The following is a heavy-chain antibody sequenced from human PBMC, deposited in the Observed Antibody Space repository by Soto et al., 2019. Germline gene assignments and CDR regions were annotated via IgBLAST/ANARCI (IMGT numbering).Heavy chain of an antibody. Sequence: RASVKVSCKASGGTFSSYAISWVRQAPGQGLEWMGGITPIFGTANYAQKFQGRVTITADESTSTAYMELSSLRSEDTAVYYCARESQGITMVRGNWFDPWGQGTLVTVSS. CDR2: ITPIFGTA. V-gene: IGHV1-69*13. CDR3: ARESQGITMVRGNWFDP. D-gene: IGHD3-10*01. J-gene: IGHJ5*02. CDR1: GGTFSSYA.